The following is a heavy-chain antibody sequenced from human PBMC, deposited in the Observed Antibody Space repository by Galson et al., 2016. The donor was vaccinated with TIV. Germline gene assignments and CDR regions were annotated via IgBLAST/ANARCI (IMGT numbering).Heavy chain of an antibody. Sequence: SVKVSCKASGYKFIGYHVHWVRQAPGQGLEWMGWIKPNRGDTNVAQKFRGRVTMTRDTSITTASRELSGLRSDDTAVYYCARGFGVLTGNYLPKDFDYWGQGTLVTVSS. V-gene: IGHV1-2*02. CDR2: IKPNRGDT. CDR1: GYKFIGYH. CDR3: ARGFGVLTGNYLPKDFDY. J-gene: IGHJ4*02. D-gene: IGHD3-9*01.